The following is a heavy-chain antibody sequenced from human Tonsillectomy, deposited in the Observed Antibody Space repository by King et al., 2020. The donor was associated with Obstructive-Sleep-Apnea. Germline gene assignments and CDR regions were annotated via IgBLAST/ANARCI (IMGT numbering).Heavy chain of an antibody. CDR3: ARARYAYYDSSGYYPDAFDI. J-gene: IGHJ3*02. V-gene: IGHV3-11*01. D-gene: IGHD3-22*01. CDR1: GFTFSDYY. CDR2: ISSSGSTI. Sequence: VQLVESGGGLVKPGGSLRLSCAASGFTFSDYYMTWIRQAPGKGLEGVSYISSSGSTIYYADSVKGRFTISRENAKNSPYLQMNSLRAEDTAVYYCARARYAYYDSSGYYPDAFDIWGQGTMVTVSS.